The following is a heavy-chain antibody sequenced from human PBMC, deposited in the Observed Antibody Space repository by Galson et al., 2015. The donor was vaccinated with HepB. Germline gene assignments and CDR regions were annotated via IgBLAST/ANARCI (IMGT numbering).Heavy chain of an antibody. J-gene: IGHJ6*02. CDR2: ISAYNGNT. CDR1: GYTFTSYG. CDR3: ARDADYGGNGANYYYYGMDV. D-gene: IGHD4-23*01. Sequence: SCKASGYTFTSYGISWVRQAPGQGLEWMGWISAYNGNTNYAQKLQGRVTMTTDTSTSTAYMELRSLRSDDTAVYYCARDADYGGNGANYYYYGMDVWGQGTTVTVSS. V-gene: IGHV1-18*01.